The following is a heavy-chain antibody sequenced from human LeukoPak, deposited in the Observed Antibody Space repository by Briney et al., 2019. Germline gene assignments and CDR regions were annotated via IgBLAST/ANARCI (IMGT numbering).Heavy chain of an antibody. J-gene: IGHJ4*02. D-gene: IGHD6-19*01. CDR1: GFTFSSYA. Sequence: GGSLRLSCAASGFTFSSYAMSWVRQAPGKGLEWVSAISGSGSSTYYADSVKGRFTISRDNSKNTLYLQMNSLRAEDTAVYYCAKSVDSSGWTSGKIDYWGQGTLVTVSS. V-gene: IGHV3-23*01. CDR2: ISGSGSST. CDR3: AKSVDSSGWTSGKIDY.